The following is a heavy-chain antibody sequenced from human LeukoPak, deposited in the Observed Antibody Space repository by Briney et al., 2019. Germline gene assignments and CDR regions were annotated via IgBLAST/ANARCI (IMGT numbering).Heavy chain of an antibody. CDR3: ARVCGGDCFDAFDI. D-gene: IGHD2-21*02. CDR2: IYSGGST. CDR1: GFTVSSIY. Sequence: PGGSLRLSCAASGFTVSSIYMSWVRQAPGKGLEWVSVIYSGGSTYYADSVKGRFTISRDNSKNTLYLQMNSLRAEDTAVYYCARVCGGDCFDAFDIWGQGTMVTVSS. J-gene: IGHJ3*02. V-gene: IGHV3-66*02.